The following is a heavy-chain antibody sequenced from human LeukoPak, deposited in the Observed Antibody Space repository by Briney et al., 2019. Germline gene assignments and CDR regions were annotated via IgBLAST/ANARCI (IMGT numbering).Heavy chain of an antibody. CDR3: ARGPYSYDSSGAFDI. Sequence: SETLSLTCAVYGGSFSGYYWGWIRQSPGEGLEWIGNIYYSGSTYYNPSLKSRVTISVDTSKNQFSLKLSSVTAADTAVYFCARGPYSYDSSGAFDIWGQGTMVTVSS. CDR2: IYYSGST. J-gene: IGHJ3*02. V-gene: IGHV4-34*01. CDR1: GGSFSGYY. D-gene: IGHD3-22*01.